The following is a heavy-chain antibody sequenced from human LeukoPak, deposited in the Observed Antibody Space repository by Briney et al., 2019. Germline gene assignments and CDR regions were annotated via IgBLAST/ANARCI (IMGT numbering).Heavy chain of an antibody. D-gene: IGHD4-17*01. Sequence: SETLSLTCTVSGGSISSHYWSWIRQPPGKGLEWIGYIYYSGSTNYNPSLKSRVTISVDTSKNQFSLKLSSVTAADTAVYYCARETYANYFDYWGQGTLVTVSS. CDR2: IYYSGST. CDR3: ARETYANYFDY. V-gene: IGHV4-59*11. J-gene: IGHJ4*02. CDR1: GGSISSHY.